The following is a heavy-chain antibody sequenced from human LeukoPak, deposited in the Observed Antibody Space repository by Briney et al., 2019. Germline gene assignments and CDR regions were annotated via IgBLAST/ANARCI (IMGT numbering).Heavy chain of an antibody. J-gene: IGHJ4*02. V-gene: IGHV3-64D*09. CDR3: VKEGRLRGFDY. Sequence: GGSLRLSCAASGFTFSSYAMNWVRQAPGKGLEFVSGVSGNGDNTYYADSVKGRFTISRDNSKNTLYLQMSSLRAEDTAVYFCVKEGRLRGFDYWGQGTLVTVSS. D-gene: IGHD3-10*01. CDR1: GFTFSSYA. CDR2: VSGNGDNT.